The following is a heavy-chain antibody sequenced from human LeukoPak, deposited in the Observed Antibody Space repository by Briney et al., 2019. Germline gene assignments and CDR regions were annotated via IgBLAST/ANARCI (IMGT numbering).Heavy chain of an antibody. CDR3: AKERIVVVPAAIGPLGY. J-gene: IGHJ4*02. CDR1: GFTFSSYA. D-gene: IGHD2-2*02. Sequence: GGSLRLSCAASGFTFSSYAMSWVRQAPGKGLEWVSAISGSGGSTYYADSVKGRFTISRDNPKNTLYLQMNSLRAEDTAVYYCAKERIVVVPAAIGPLGYWGQGTLVTVSS. V-gene: IGHV3-23*01. CDR2: ISGSGGST.